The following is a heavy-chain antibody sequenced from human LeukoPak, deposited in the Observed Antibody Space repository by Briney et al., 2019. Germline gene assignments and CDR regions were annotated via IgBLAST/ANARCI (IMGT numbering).Heavy chain of an antibody. CDR3: ARVQRGKTLVSGY. Sequence: AAGVKVSCKASGYTFTSYDINWVRQGAGQGLGWMGWINPNSGDTGYAQKFQGSVTMTRNTSITTAYMELNSLRSEDTAGYYCARVQRGKTLVSGYSGQRALGTVSS. V-gene: IGHV1-8*01. D-gene: IGHD6-25*01. CDR2: INPNSGDT. CDR1: GYTFTSYD. J-gene: IGHJ4*02.